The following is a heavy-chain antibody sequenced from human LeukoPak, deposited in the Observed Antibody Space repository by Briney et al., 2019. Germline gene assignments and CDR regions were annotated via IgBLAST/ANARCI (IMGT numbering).Heavy chain of an antibody. J-gene: IGHJ4*02. CDR2: VYYSGST. D-gene: IGHD6-6*01. V-gene: IGHV4-59*08. CDR3: ARRAGVEELVPYYFDY. Sequence: SETLSHTCTVSGGSIRGYYWSWIRQPPGKGLEWIGYVYYSGSTNYNPSLKSRVTLSVDPSKNQCSLKLSSVTVADTAVYYCARRAGVEELVPYYFDYWGQGTLVTVSS. CDR1: GGSIRGYY.